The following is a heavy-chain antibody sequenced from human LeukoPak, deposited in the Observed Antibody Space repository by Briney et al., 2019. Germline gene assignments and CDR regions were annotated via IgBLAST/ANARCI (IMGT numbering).Heavy chain of an antibody. V-gene: IGHV4-61*01. CDR3: ARAPLSGTYYTDAFDI. D-gene: IGHD1-26*01. Sequence: SETLSLTCTVSGGSISFTSYYWSWIRQPPGKGLEWIGYVYYSGATTYNPSLKSRVSISVDTSNNQFSLNLKSVTPADTAVYFCARAPLSGTYYTDAFDIWGQGTMVTVSS. CDR1: GGSISFTSYY. CDR2: VYYSGAT. J-gene: IGHJ3*02.